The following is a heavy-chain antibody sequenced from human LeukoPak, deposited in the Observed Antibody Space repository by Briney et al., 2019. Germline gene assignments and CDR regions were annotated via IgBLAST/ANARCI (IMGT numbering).Heavy chain of an antibody. CDR3: ASRGFGDFSGYYYYMDV. J-gene: IGHJ6*03. D-gene: IGHD3-10*01. CDR1: GGSISNYY. Sequence: SETLSLTCTVSGGSISNYYWSWIRQPAGKGLEWIGRIYTSGSTNYNPSLKSRVTISVDTSKNQFSLKLSSVTAADTAVYYCASRGFGDFSGYYYYMDVWGKGTTVTISS. V-gene: IGHV4-4*07. CDR2: IYTSGST.